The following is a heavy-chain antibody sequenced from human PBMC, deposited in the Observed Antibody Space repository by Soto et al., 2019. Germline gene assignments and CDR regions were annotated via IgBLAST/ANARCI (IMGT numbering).Heavy chain of an antibody. D-gene: IGHD4-17*01. J-gene: IGHJ3*02. CDR3: ASRPPVYDSGANRGGAFDI. V-gene: IGHV1-69*01. CDR1: GGTFSSYA. Sequence: QVQLVQSGAEVKKPGSSVKVSCKASGGTFSSYAISWVRQAPGQGLEWMGGIIPIFGTANYAQKCQGRVTITADESTSTAYMELSSLRSEDTAVYYCASRPPVYDSGANRGGAFDIWGKGTMVTVSS. CDR2: IIPIFGTA.